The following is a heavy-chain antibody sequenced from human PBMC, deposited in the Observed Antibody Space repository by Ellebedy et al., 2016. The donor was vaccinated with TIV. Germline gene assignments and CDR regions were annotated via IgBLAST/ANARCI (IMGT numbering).Heavy chain of an antibody. Sequence: SETLSLTCAVYGGSFSTYYWNWIQQPPGKGLEWIGEINHSGSTKYNPSLKSRVTISVNTSKNQFSVKLSSVTAADTAVYYCARWSRGVFDIWGQGTMVTVSS. CDR2: INHSGST. D-gene: IGHD3-10*01. V-gene: IGHV4-34*01. CDR1: GGSFSTYY. J-gene: IGHJ3*02. CDR3: ARWSRGVFDI.